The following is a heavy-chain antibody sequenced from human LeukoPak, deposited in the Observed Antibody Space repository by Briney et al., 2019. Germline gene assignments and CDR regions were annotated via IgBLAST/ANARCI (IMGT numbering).Heavy chain of an antibody. Sequence: PGGALRLSCVASGFSISTHWVHWVRQAPGEGLVWVSRINSDGSSISYADSVKGRFTISRDNSKNTLYLQMNSLRAEDTAVYYCARDPSPEYSGSYYYFDYWGQGTLVTASS. CDR3: ARDPSPEYSGSYYYFDY. CDR2: INSDGSSI. J-gene: IGHJ4*02. D-gene: IGHD1-26*01. V-gene: IGHV3-74*01. CDR1: GFSISTHW.